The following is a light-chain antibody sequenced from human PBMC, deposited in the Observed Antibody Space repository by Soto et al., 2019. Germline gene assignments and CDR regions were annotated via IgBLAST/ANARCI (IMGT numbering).Light chain of an antibody. CDR1: QGISND. V-gene: IGKV1-13*02. J-gene: IGKJ5*01. Sequence: AIQMTQSLSSLSASVGDRVSITCRASQGISNDLGWYQQKQGKAPKXXIYDASNLESGVPSRFSGSGSGTELTITISSLQPDDFATYYCQQYNSYPITFGQGTRLEIK. CDR3: QQYNSYPIT. CDR2: DAS.